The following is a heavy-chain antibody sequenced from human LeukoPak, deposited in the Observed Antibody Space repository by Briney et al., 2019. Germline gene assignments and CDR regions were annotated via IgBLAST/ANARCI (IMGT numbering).Heavy chain of an antibody. J-gene: IGHJ6*02. D-gene: IGHD6-19*01. CDR1: GYTFTSYA. Sequence: GASVKVSCKASGYTFTSYAMHWVRQAPGQRLEWMGWINAGNGNTKYSQKFQGRVTITRDTSASTAYMELSSLRSEDTAVYYCARDQTPAVAGLDYYYGMDVWGQGTTVTVSS. V-gene: IGHV1-3*01. CDR3: ARDQTPAVAGLDYYYGMDV. CDR2: INAGNGNT.